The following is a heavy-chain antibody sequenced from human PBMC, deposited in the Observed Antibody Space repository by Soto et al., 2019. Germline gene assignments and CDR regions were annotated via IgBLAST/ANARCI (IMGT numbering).Heavy chain of an antibody. J-gene: IGHJ3*01. V-gene: IGHV1-58*01. CDR2: IVVGSGNT. CDR3: AAFATTGDAFYV. CDR1: GFTFTRSA. Sequence: QMQLVQSGHEVKKPGTSVKVSCKASGFTFTRSAVQWVRQARGQRPEWIGWIVVGSGNTNYAQKFQERVTITRDMSTSTAYMELSSLRSEDSAVYYCAAFATTGDAFYVWCQGTMVTVSS. D-gene: IGHD4-17*01.